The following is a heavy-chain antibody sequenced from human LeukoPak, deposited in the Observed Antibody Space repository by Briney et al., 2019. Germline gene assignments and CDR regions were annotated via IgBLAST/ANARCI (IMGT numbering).Heavy chain of an antibody. J-gene: IGHJ4*02. CDR2: ISSSSTTI. Sequence: SGGSLRLSCAASGFTFSTYSMNWVRQAPGKGLEWVSYISSSSTTIYYADSVKGRFTISRDNAENSLNLQMNSLRAEDTAVYYCARDRGVTTSGYFDYRGQGTLVTVSS. V-gene: IGHV3-48*04. D-gene: IGHD4-17*01. CDR3: ARDRGVTTSGYFDY. CDR1: GFTFSTYS.